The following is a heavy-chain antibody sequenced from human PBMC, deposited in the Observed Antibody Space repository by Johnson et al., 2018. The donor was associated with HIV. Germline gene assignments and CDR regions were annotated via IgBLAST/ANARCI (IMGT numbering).Heavy chain of an antibody. J-gene: IGHJ3*02. V-gene: IGHV3-23*04. CDR3: TTRFLPGGFDI. CDR1: GFTFSIYA. CDR2: IIGSGDST. Sequence: VQLVESGGGLVQPGGSLRLSCAASGFTFSIYAMGWVRQAPGKGLEWVSTIIGSGDSTFYADSVRGRFTISRDNSRNTLFLQINSLKTEDTAVYYCTTRFLPGGFDIWGQGTMVTVSS. D-gene: IGHD3-3*01.